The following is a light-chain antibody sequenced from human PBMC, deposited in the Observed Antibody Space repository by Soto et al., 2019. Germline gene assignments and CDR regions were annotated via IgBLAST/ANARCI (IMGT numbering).Light chain of an antibody. J-gene: IGLJ2*01. V-gene: IGLV2-14*01. CDR2: EVT. Sequence: QSVLTQPASLSGSPGQSITISCTGTSSDIGGYNYVSWYQQHPGKAPKLMIYEVTNRPSGVSSRFSGSKSDNTASLTISGLQADDEADYYCSSYTSTSTPVVFGGGTKLTVL. CDR3: SSYTSTSTPVV. CDR1: SSDIGGYNY.